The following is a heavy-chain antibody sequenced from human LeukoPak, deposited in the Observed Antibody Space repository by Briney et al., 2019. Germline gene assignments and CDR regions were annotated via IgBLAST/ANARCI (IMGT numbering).Heavy chain of an antibody. CDR1: GFTFSSYS. D-gene: IGHD5-18*01. V-gene: IGHV3-21*01. J-gene: IGHJ4*02. Sequence: GGGLVKPGGSLRLSCAASGFTFSSYSMNWVRQAPGKGLEWVSSISSSSSYIYYADSVKGRFTTSRDNAKNSLYLQMNSLRAEDTAVYYCARSVVDTAIFDYWGQGTLVTVSS. CDR3: ARSVVDTAIFDY. CDR2: ISSSSSYI.